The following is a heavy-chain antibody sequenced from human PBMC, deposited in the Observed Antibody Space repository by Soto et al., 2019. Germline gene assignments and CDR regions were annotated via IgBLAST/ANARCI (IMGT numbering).Heavy chain of an antibody. CDR3: VREDILGVRSFDY. CDR2: ISSGSKTI. Sequence: EVQLVESGGGLVKPGGSLRLSCAASGFTFSSYSVNWVRQAPGKGLEWVSYISSGSKTIYYAESVKGRFTVSRDNARNSQYLQMNSLRDEDTAVYYCVREDILGVRSFDYWGQGTLVTVSS. V-gene: IGHV3-48*02. J-gene: IGHJ4*02. D-gene: IGHD3-9*01. CDR1: GFTFSSYS.